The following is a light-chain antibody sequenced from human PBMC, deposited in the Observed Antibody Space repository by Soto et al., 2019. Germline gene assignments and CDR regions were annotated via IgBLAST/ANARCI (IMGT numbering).Light chain of an antibody. CDR2: AAS. J-gene: IGKJ3*01. CDR3: QKYSSVPV. V-gene: IGKV1-27*01. CDR1: QGIRNY. Sequence: DIQMTQSPTSLSASVGDRVTITCRASQGIRNYVAWYQQIPGKAPKLLIYAASTLQSGVPSRFSGSGYGKDFALNINGLQPDNVATYSCQKYSSVPVFGPGTKVQTK.